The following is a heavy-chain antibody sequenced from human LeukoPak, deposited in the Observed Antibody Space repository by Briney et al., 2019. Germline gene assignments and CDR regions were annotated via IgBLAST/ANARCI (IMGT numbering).Heavy chain of an antibody. CDR1: GFTFSTYV. CDR3: VRGTGY. V-gene: IGHV3-64D*06. CDR2: ISSNRDNT. J-gene: IGHJ4*02. Sequence: RGSLRLSCSVSGFTFSTYVMHWVRQAPGKGLEYVSAISSNRDNTYYADSVKGRFTISRDNSKNTLYLQMSSLRADDTAVYYCVRGTGYWGQGTLVTVSS.